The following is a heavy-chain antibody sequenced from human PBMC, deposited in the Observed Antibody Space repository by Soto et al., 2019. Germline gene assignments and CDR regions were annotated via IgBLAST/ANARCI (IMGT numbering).Heavy chain of an antibody. D-gene: IGHD3-9*01. CDR3: ARELGSALRYFDWLRHDYYYSMDV. V-gene: IGHV3-30-3*01. Sequence: QVPLVESGGGVVQPGRSLRLSCAASGFTFSSYAMHWVRQAPGKGLEWVAVISYDGSNKYYADSVKGRFTISRDNSKNTLYLQMNSLRAEDTAVYYCARELGSALRYFDWLRHDYYYSMDVWGQGTTVTVSS. J-gene: IGHJ6*02. CDR1: GFTFSSYA. CDR2: ISYDGSNK.